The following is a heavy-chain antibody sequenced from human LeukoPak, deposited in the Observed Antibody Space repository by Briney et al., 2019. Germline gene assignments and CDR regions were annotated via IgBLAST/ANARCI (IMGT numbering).Heavy chain of an antibody. CDR3: ATRGVYYYDSSGYYRYFDY. V-gene: IGHV3-23*01. CDR2: ISGSGGST. D-gene: IGHD3-22*01. J-gene: IGHJ4*02. CDR1: GFTFSSYA. Sequence: GGSLRLSCAASGFTFSSYAMSWVRQAPGKGLEWVSAISGSGGSTYYADSVKGRFTISRDNSKNTLYLQMNSLRAEDTAVYYCATRGVYYYDSSGYYRYFDYWGQGTLSPSPQ.